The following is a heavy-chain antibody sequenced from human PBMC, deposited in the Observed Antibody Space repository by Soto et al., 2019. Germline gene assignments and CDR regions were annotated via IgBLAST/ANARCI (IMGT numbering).Heavy chain of an antibody. CDR1: GFSFSSYA. CDR3: AKDRSTGWYWAFDI. J-gene: IGHJ3*02. CDR2: FSGGGGST. D-gene: IGHD6-19*01. V-gene: IGHV3-23*01. Sequence: EVQLLESGGGLVQPGGSLRLSCAASGFSFSSYAMSWVRQAPGKGLEWVSGFSGGGGSTYYADSVKGRFTISRDNSKNTLYLQMNSLRAEDTAVYYCAKDRSTGWYWAFDIWGQGTMVTVSS.